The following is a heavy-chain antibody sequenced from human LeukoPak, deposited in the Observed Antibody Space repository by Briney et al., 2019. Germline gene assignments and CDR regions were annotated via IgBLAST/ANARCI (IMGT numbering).Heavy chain of an antibody. Sequence: GGSLRLSCAASGFTFSSYLMIWVRQAPGKGLEWVSSIGSSGNNKYYADSVKGRVTISRDNVKNSLYLQVDSLRAEDTAVYFCARGATTYEYYYYYYMDVWGKGTTVIVSS. CDR3: ARGATTYEYYYYYYMDV. J-gene: IGHJ6*03. CDR2: IGSSGNNK. D-gene: IGHD2/OR15-2a*01. CDR1: GFTFSSYL. V-gene: IGHV3-21*06.